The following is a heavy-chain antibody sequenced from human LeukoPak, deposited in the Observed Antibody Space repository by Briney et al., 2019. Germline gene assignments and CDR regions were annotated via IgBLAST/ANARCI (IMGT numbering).Heavy chain of an antibody. Sequence: KASETLSLTCTVSGGSISSYYWSWIRQPPGKGLEWIGYIYYSGSTNYNPSLKSRVTISVDTSKNQFSLKLSSVTAADTAVYYCASSSGWYYFDYWGQGTLVTVSS. V-gene: IGHV4-59*01. D-gene: IGHD6-19*01. CDR2: IYYSGST. CDR1: GGSISSYY. J-gene: IGHJ4*02. CDR3: ASSSGWYYFDY.